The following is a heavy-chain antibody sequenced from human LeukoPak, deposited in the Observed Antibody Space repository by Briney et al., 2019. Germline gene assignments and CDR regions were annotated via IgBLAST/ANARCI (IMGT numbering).Heavy chain of an antibody. CDR1: GGSISSYY. V-gene: IGHV4-59*08. Sequence: KPSETLSLTCTVSGGSISSYYWSWIRQPPGKGLEWIGYIYYTGSTNYNPSLKSRVTISVDTSKNQFSLQLSSVTAADTATHYCARHSYSSSSSMRRHFDCWGQGTLVTVSS. J-gene: IGHJ4*02. D-gene: IGHD6-13*01. CDR3: ARHSYSSSSSMRRHFDC. CDR2: IYYTGST.